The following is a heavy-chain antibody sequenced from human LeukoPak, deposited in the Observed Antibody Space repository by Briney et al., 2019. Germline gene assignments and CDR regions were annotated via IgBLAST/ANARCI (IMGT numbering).Heavy chain of an antibody. V-gene: IGHV3-7*01. Sequence: GGSLRLSCAASGFTFSSSWMTWVRQAPGKGLEWVGKINQDGGEKHYVDSVKGRFTISRDNAKNSLYLQMNSPRAEHSAVYYCAREPGIGYAFDIWGQKTMVTVSS. CDR2: INQDGGEK. D-gene: IGHD3-10*01. J-gene: IGHJ3*02. CDR1: GFTFSSSW. CDR3: AREPGIGYAFDI.